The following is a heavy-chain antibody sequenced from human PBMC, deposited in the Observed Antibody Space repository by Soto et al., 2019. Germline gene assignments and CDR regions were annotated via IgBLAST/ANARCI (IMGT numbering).Heavy chain of an antibody. CDR1: GGSIGSYY. Sequence: SETLSLTCTVSGGSIGSYYCSWIRLPPGKGLEYVGFIYYTGSTNYSPSLKSRVTMSVDTSKKQFSLRLSSVTAADTAVYYCARGDGLYGGNSPPFDYWGQGTLVTVSS. CDR2: IYYTGST. J-gene: IGHJ4*02. V-gene: IGHV4-59*01. D-gene: IGHD4-17*01. CDR3: ARGDGLYGGNSPPFDY.